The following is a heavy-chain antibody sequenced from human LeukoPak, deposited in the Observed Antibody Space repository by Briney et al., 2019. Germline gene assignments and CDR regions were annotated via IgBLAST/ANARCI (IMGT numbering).Heavy chain of an antibody. V-gene: IGHV3-66*01. CDR3: ARETTAPYCHFDY. J-gene: IGHJ4*02. Sequence: PGGSLRLSCAASGFTVTNNYMSWVRQAPGKGLEWVSVIYSDGTTYYADSVKGRFTISRDNSKNTLYLQMNALRAEDTSVYYCARETTAPYCHFDYWGQGALVTVSS. D-gene: IGHD4-17*01. CDR2: IYSDGTT. CDR1: GFTVTNNY.